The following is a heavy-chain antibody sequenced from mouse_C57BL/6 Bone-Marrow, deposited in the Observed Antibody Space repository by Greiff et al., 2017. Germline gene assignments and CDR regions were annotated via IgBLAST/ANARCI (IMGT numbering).Heavy chain of an antibody. V-gene: IGHV1-80*01. CDR1: GYAFSSYW. D-gene: IGHD1-1*01. CDR3: ARRCYYGSAMDY. Sequence: VQRVESGAELVKPGASVKISCKASGYAFSSYWMNWVKQRPGKGLEWIGQIYPGDGDTNYNGKFKGKATLTADKSSSTAYMQLSSLTSEDSAVYFCARRCYYGSAMDYWGQGTSVTVSS. CDR2: IYPGDGDT. J-gene: IGHJ4*01.